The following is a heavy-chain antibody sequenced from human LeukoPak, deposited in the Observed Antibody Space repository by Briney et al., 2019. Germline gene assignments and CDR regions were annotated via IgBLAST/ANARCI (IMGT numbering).Heavy chain of an antibody. CDR1: GFTFPRHA. CDR3: ATTCYDILTNAPNWFDP. J-gene: IGHJ5*02. Sequence: QPGGSLRLSCAAAGFTFPRHAMSWVRQAPGKGLEWVASSAGSGGSTHYADSVKGRFTISRDNSQNTVYLHMSSLRADDTAVYYCATTCYDILTNAPNWFDPWGQGTLVTVSS. V-gene: IGHV3-23*01. D-gene: IGHD3-9*01. CDR2: SAGSGGST.